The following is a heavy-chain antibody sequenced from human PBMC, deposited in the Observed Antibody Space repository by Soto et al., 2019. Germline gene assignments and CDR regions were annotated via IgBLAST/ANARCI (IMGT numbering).Heavy chain of an antibody. CDR2: ISTSSNSI. V-gene: IGHV3-21*01. J-gene: IGHJ1*01. D-gene: IGHD6-19*01. CDR3: ARDRSADRFVQYFQH. Sequence: EVQLVESGGGLVKRGWSLRLSCAASGFSFISYSMVWVRQAPGKGLEWVSSISTSSNSIYYADSVKGRFTISRDNAKNPLYLHINRLRSEDTPVSYCARDRSADRFVQYFQHCVQGTLMTVAS. CDR1: GFSFISYS.